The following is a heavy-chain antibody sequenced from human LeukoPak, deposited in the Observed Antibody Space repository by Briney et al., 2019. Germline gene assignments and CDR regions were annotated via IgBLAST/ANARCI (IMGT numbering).Heavy chain of an antibody. CDR3: AKGMTTVTTSEDAFDI. J-gene: IGHJ3*02. V-gene: IGHV3-20*04. CDR2: INWNGGST. Sequence: GGSLRLSCAASGFPLSSYAMSWVRQAPGKGLEWVSGINWNGGSTGYADSVKGRFTISRDNARKSLYLQMNSLRAEDTAVYYCAKGMTTVTTSEDAFDIWGQGTMVTVSS. CDR1: GFPLSSYA. D-gene: IGHD4-17*01.